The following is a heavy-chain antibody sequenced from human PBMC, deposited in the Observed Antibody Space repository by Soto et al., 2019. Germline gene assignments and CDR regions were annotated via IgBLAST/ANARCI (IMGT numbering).Heavy chain of an antibody. D-gene: IGHD4-17*01. CDR2: ISSSSTYT. Sequence: QVQLVESGGGLVKPGGSLRLSCAASGFTFSDYYMSWIRQAPGKGLEWVSYISSSSTYTNYAESVKGRFTISRDNVKNSLYLQMNSLRADDTAVYYCARVLVTTSLDAFDIWGQGTMVTVSS. CDR1: GFTFSDYY. CDR3: ARVLVTTSLDAFDI. J-gene: IGHJ3*02. V-gene: IGHV3-11*06.